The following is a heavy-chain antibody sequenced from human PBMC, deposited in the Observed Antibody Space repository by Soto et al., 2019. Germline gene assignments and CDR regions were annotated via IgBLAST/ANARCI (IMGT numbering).Heavy chain of an antibody. D-gene: IGHD3-16*01. CDR3: ARHVRERIMITFGGVTFDY. V-gene: IGHV4-39*01. CDR1: GGSISSSSYY. CDR2: IYYSGST. J-gene: IGHJ4*02. Sequence: QLQLQESGPGLVKPSETLSLTCTVSGGSISSSSYYWGWIRQPPGKGLEWIGSIYYSGSTCYNPSLKSRVTISVDTSKNQCSLKLSSVTAADTAVYYCARHVRERIMITFGGVTFDYWGQGTLVTVSS.